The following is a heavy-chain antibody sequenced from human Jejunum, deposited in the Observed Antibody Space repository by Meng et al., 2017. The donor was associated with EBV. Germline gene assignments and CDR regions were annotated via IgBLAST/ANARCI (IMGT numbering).Heavy chain of an antibody. V-gene: IGHV4-4*02. CDR2: MHPGGST. CDR1: GDSTSSSHW. J-gene: IGHJ4*02. CDR3: AKSNDYSLNS. Sequence: QVRLQESGPGLVKPSGTLSLTCAVSGDSTSSSHWWSWVRQPPGKELEWIGEMHPGGSTNYNPSLKSRVTISVDNSKNQFSLKLTSVTAADTAVYYCAKSNDYSLNSWGQGTLVTVSS. D-gene: IGHD4-11*01.